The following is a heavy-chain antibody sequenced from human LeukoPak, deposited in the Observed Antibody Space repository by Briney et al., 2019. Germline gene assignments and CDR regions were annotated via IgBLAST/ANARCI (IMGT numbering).Heavy chain of an antibody. V-gene: IGHV3-23*01. J-gene: IGHJ4*02. D-gene: IGHD2-15*01. CDR3: AKAPVTTCSGAYCYPFDY. CDR2: ISVSGNT. Sequence: GGSLRLSCAASGFTLGSYAMSWVRQGPGKGLEWVSAISVSGNTYHADSVKGRFTISRDSSKNTLYLQMNSLRAEDAAIYYCAKAPVTTCSGAYCYPFDYWGQGTLVTVSS. CDR1: GFTLGSYA.